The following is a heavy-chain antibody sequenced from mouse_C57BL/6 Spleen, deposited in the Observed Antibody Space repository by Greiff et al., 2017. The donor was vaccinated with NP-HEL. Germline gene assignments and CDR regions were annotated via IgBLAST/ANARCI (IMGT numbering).Heavy chain of an antibody. CDR3: ARNYGSLDC. D-gene: IGHD1-1*01. CDR1: GYTFTSYW. Sequence: QVQLQQPGAELVMPGASVKLSCKASGYTFTSYWMHWVKQRPGQGLEWIGEIDPSDSYTNYNQKFKGKSTLTVDKSSSTAYMQLSSLTSEDSAVYYCARNYGSLDCWGQGTTLTVSS. J-gene: IGHJ2*01. CDR2: IDPSDSYT. V-gene: IGHV1-69*01.